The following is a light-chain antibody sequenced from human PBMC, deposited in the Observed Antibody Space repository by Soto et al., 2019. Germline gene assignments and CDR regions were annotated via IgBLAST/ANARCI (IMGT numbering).Light chain of an antibody. CDR2: DAS. V-gene: IGKV3-11*01. CDR3: QQRSNLIT. Sequence: EIVLTQSPATLSLSPGERATLSCRASQSVSSYLAWYQQKPGQAPRLLIYDASNRATGIPARFSGSGSGTDFTPTISSLEPEDFAVYYCQQRSNLITFGPGTKVDIK. J-gene: IGKJ3*01. CDR1: QSVSSY.